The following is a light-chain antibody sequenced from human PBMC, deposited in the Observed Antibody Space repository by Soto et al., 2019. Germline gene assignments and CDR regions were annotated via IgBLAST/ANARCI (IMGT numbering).Light chain of an antibody. Sequence: QSVLTQPASVSGSPGQSITISCTGTTSDVGAYNYVSWYQQHPGKAPKLMIYTVSNRPSGVSNRFSGSKSGNTASLTISGLQAEDEADHYCSSYTSINTRLFGGGTKLTVL. CDR3: SSYTSINTRL. V-gene: IGLV2-14*01. CDR2: TVS. CDR1: TSDVGAYNY. J-gene: IGLJ2*01.